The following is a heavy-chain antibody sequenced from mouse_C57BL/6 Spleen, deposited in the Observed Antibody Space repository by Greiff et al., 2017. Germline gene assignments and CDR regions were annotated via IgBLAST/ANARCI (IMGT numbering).Heavy chain of an antibody. V-gene: IGHV10-3*01. CDR2: IRSKSSNYAT. CDR3: VRNAYYSNRYYAMDY. J-gene: IGHJ4*01. D-gene: IGHD2-5*01. CDR1: GFTFNTYA. Sequence: DVQLQESGGGLVQPKGSLKLSCAASGFTFNTYAMHWVRQAPGKGLEWVARIRSKSSNYATYYADSVKDRFTISRDDSQSMLYLQMNNLKTEDTAMYYCVRNAYYSNRYYAMDYWGQGTSVTVSS.